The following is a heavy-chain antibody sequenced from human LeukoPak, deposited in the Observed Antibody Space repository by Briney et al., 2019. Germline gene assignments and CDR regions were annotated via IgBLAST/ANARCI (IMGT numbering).Heavy chain of an antibody. J-gene: IGHJ4*02. CDR1: GVTFSSDSYY. D-gene: IGHD6-19*01. Sequence: PSETLSLTCTVSGVTFSSDSYYWSWIRQPPGKGLEWIGSIYYSGSTYYNPSLKSRVTISVDTSKNQFSLKLSSVTAADTAMYYCVCGGWYVLDYWGQGTLVTVSS. V-gene: IGHV4-39*01. CDR3: VCGGWYVLDY. CDR2: IYYSGST.